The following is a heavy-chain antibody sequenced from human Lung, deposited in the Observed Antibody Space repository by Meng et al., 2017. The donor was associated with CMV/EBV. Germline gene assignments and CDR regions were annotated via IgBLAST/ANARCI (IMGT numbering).Heavy chain of an antibody. D-gene: IGHD3-3*01. Sequence: GGSLRLXXAASGFTFSNYAMHWVRQAPGKGLEWVAAVSYDGRNEYYAGSVQGRFTISRDNSKNTLYLQMSSLRAEDTAVHYCAREDYDFWSGFLHWGQGTLVTVSS. CDR3: AREDYDFWSGFLH. V-gene: IGHV3-30*04. J-gene: IGHJ4*02. CDR2: VSYDGRNE. CDR1: GFTFSNYA.